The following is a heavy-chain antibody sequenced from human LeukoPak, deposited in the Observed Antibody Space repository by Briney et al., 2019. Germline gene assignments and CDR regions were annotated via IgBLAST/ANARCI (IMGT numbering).Heavy chain of an antibody. Sequence: GGSLRLSCAASGFTLSNAWMSWVRQAPGKGLEWVGRIKSKTDGGTTDYAAPVKGRFTISRDDSKNTLYLQMNSLKTEDTAVYYCTTGSDCSGGSCYLYYYYYGMDVWGKGTTVTVSS. V-gene: IGHV3-15*01. CDR2: IKSKTDGGTT. CDR3: TTGSDCSGGSCYLYYYYYGMDV. D-gene: IGHD2-15*01. J-gene: IGHJ6*04. CDR1: GFTLSNAW.